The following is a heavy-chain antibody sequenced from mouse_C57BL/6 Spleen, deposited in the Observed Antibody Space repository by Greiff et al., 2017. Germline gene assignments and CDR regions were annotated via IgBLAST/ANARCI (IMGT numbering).Heavy chain of an antibody. V-gene: IGHV2-9-1*01. Sequence: VQLQQSGPGLVAPSQSLSITCTVSGFSLTSYAISWVRQPPGKGLEWLGVIWTGGGTNYNSALKSRLSISKDNSKSQVFIKMNSLQTDDTARYYCASSNYEGKNWFAYWGQGTLVTVSA. D-gene: IGHD2-5*01. CDR2: IWTGGGT. CDR1: GFSLTSYA. CDR3: ASSNYEGKNWFAY. J-gene: IGHJ3*01.